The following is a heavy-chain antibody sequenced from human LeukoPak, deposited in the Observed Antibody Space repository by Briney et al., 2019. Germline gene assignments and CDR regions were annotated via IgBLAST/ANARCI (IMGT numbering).Heavy chain of an antibody. V-gene: IGHV5-51*01. CDR3: VSRSGPAAFDI. J-gene: IGHJ3*02. Sequence: GESLKISCKGSGYSFTNYWIGWVRQMPGKGLEWMRIIHPSNSDTRYSPSFQGQVTISADKSISTAYLQWSSLKASDTAMYYCVSRSGPAAFDIWAQGAMVTVSS. D-gene: IGHD2-15*01. CDR2: IHPSNSDT. CDR1: GYSFTNYW.